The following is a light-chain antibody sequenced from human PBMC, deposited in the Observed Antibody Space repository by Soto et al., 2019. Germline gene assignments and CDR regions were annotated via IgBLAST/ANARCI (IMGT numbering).Light chain of an antibody. CDR3: SSYTTSGTLVV. J-gene: IGLJ2*01. CDR2: EVS. CDR1: SSDVGGYNY. V-gene: IGLV2-14*01. Sequence: QSALTQPASVSGSPGQSITISCTGTSSDVGGYNYVSWYQQHPGKAPKLMIYEVSHRPSGVSNRFSGSKSGNTASLTISGLQAEDEADYYCSSYTTSGTLVVFGGGTKLTAL.